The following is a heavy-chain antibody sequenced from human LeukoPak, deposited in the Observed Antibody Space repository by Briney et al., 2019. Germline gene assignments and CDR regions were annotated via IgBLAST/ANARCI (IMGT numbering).Heavy chain of an antibody. CDR1: GGSFSGYY. CDR3: ARPPRGYSYGLGY. CDR2: INHSGST. V-gene: IGHV4-34*01. D-gene: IGHD5-18*01. Sequence: ETLSLTCAVYGGSFSGYYWSWIRQPPGKGLEWIGEINHSGSTNYNPSLKSRVTISVDTSKNQFSLKLSSVTAADTAVYYCARPPRGYSYGLGYWGQGTLVTVSS. J-gene: IGHJ4*02.